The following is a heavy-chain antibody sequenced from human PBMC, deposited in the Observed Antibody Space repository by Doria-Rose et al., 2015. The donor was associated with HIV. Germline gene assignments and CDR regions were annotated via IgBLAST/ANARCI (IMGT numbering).Heavy chain of an antibody. D-gene: IGHD6-13*01. J-gene: IGHJ4*02. Sequence: VTLKESGPVLVKPTETLTLTCTVSGVSLSSPGMGVSWIRQPPGKALEWLANIFSDDARSYKTSLKRRLTISRGTSRRQVVLTMTDMDPVDTATYYCARIKSSRWYHKYYFDFWGQGTLVIVSA. V-gene: IGHV2-26*01. CDR3: ARIKSSRWYHKYYFDF. CDR2: IFSDDAR. CDR1: GVSLSSPGMG.